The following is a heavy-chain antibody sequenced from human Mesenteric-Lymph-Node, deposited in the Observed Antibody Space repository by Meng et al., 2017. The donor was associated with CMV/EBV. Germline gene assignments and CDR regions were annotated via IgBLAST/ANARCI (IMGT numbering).Heavy chain of an antibody. V-gene: IGHV4-34*01. CDR2: INHSGST. CDR3: ARARWGLNWFDP. J-gene: IGHJ5*02. Sequence: CAVYGGSFSGYYWSWIRQPPGKGLEWIGEINHSGSTNYNPSLKSRVTISVDTSKNQFSLKLSSVTAADTAVYYCARARWGLNWFDPWGQGTLVTDSS. CDR1: GGSFSGYY. D-gene: IGHD2-21*01.